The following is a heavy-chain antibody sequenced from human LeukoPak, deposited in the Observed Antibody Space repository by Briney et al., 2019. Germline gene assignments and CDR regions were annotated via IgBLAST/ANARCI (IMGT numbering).Heavy chain of an antibody. CDR1: GGSISSYY. V-gene: IGHV4-59*08. J-gene: IGHJ4*02. CDR2: IYYSGST. CDR3: ARWGLAVAGNYFDY. Sequence: PSETLSLTCTVSGGSISSYYWSWIRQPPGKGLEWIGYIYYSGSTNYNPSLKSRVTIPVDTSKNQFSLKLSSVTAADTAVYYCARWGLAVAGNYFDYWGQGTLVTVSS. D-gene: IGHD6-19*01.